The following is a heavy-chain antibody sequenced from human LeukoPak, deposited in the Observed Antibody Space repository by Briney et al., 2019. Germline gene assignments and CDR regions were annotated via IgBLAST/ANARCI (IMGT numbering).Heavy chain of an antibody. V-gene: IGHV4-4*07. J-gene: IGHJ5*02. D-gene: IGHD6-13*01. CDR1: GGSISSYY. Sequence: PSETLSLTCTVSGGSISSYYWSWIRQPAGKGLEWIGRIYTSGGTNYNYNPSLQSRVTMSVDTSKNQFSLKLSSVTAADTAVYYCARQEQQLNWFDPWGQGTLVTVSS. CDR2: IYTSGGT. CDR3: ARQEQQLNWFDP.